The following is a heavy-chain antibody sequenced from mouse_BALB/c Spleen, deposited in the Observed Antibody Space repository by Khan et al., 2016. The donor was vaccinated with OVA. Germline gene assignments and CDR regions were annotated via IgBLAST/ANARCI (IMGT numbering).Heavy chain of an antibody. D-gene: IGHD1-3*01. CDR3: AGLEDI. J-gene: IGHJ2*01. Sequence: QVQLKQSGPGLVAPSQSLSITCTVSGFSLTSYGVHWVRQTPGKGLEWLGVIWAGGSTNYNSALMSRLSISKENSKSQVILKMNSLQADDTAMYYGAGLEDIWGQGTTLTVSS. V-gene: IGHV2-9*02. CDR2: IWAGGST. CDR1: GFSLTSYG.